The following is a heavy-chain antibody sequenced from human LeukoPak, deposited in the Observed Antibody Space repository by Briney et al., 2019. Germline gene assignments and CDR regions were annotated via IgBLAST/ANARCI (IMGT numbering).Heavy chain of an antibody. CDR1: GYTFAKYA. J-gene: IGHJ6*02. V-gene: IGHV1-3*01. Sequence: ASVKVSCKASGYTFAKYAIHWVRQAPGQRLEWMGWINAGNGNTRYSQKFQGGVTITRDTSASTAYMELSSLRSEDTAVYYCARGKDSNRYYYYGMDVWGQGTTVTVSS. CDR2: INAGNGNT. CDR3: ARGKDSNRYYYYGMDV.